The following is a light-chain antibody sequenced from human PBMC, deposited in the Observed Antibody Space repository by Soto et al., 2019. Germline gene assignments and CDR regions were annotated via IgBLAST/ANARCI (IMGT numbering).Light chain of an antibody. CDR1: QSVTTN. CDR2: GAS. CDR3: QQYVSLPVT. Sequence: EIVMTQSPATLSVSPGERATLSCRASQSVTTNLAWYRQKPGQAPRLLIYGASTRATGIPARFSGSGSGADFTLTIISLQSEDFALYYCQQYVSLPVTFGQGTKLEIK. J-gene: IGKJ2*01. V-gene: IGKV3-15*01.